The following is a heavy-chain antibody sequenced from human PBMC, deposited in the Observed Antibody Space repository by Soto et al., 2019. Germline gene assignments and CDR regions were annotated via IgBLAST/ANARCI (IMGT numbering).Heavy chain of an antibody. CDR1: GGSISSSNW. J-gene: IGHJ4*02. D-gene: IGHD3-10*01. Sequence: SETLSLTCAVSGGSISSSNWWSWVRQPPGKGLEWIGEIYHSGSTNYNPSLKSRVTISVDKSKNQFSLKLSSVTAADTAVYYCARVKASGVNFDYWGQGTLVTAPQ. CDR2: IYHSGST. CDR3: ARVKASGVNFDY. V-gene: IGHV4-4*02.